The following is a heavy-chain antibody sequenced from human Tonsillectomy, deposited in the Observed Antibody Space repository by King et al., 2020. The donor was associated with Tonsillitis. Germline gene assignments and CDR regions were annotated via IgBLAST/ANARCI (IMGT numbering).Heavy chain of an antibody. J-gene: IGHJ4*02. Sequence: VQLVESGGGVVQPGGSLRLSCAASGFTFDDYAMHWVRQAPGKGLEWVSLISGDGGSTYYAGSVKGRFTISSDNSKNSLDLQMNSLRTEDTALYYCAKERASNLWGAGGNDYWGQGTLVTVSS. CDR1: GFTFDDYA. V-gene: IGHV3-43*02. D-gene: IGHD3-3*02. CDR2: ISGDGGST. CDR3: AKERASNLWGAGGNDY.